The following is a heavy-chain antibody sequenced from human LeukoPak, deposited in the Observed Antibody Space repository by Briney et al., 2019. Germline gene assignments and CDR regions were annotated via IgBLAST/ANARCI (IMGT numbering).Heavy chain of an antibody. CDR1: GYTFTSYG. Sequence: ASVKVSCKASGYTFTSYGISWVRQAPGQGLEWMGWISAYNGNTNYAQKLQGRVTMTTDTSTSTAYMELRSLRSDGTAVYYCARDLGYGSGSYYGGGDYWGQGTLVTVSS. CDR2: ISAYNGNT. V-gene: IGHV1-18*04. J-gene: IGHJ4*02. D-gene: IGHD3-10*01. CDR3: ARDLGYGSGSYYGGGDY.